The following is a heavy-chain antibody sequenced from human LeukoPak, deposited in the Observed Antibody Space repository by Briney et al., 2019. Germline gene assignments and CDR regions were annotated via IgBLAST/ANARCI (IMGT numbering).Heavy chain of an antibody. Sequence: ASVKVSCKASGYTFTSYGISWVRQAPGQGLEWMGWISAYNGNTHYAQKLQGRVTLTTDTSTSTAYMELRSLRSDDTAVYYCARDQRGNSYYYYGMDVWGQGTTVTVSS. CDR2: ISAYNGNT. CDR1: GYTFTSYG. CDR3: ARDQRGNSYYYYGMDV. V-gene: IGHV1-18*01. J-gene: IGHJ6*02. D-gene: IGHD4-23*01.